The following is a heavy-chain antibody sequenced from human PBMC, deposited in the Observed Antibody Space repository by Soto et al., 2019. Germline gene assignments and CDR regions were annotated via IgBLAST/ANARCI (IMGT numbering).Heavy chain of an antibody. D-gene: IGHD3-22*01. V-gene: IGHV4-61*03. Sequence: PSETLSLTCIVSGDSVTSGSYYWTWLRQPPGKGLEWIGYISYTGRTKYNPSLQSRVTISVDTSKNDFSLKLSSLTAADTAVYYCARTGSYYDSSGSYYYAMDVWGQGTTVTVSS. CDR3: ARTGSYYDSSGSYYYAMDV. J-gene: IGHJ6*02. CDR1: GDSVTSGSYY. CDR2: ISYTGRT.